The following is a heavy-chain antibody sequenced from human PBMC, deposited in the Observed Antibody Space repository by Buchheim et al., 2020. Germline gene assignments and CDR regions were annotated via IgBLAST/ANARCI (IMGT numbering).Heavy chain of an antibody. J-gene: IGHJ6*01. D-gene: IGHD2-2*01. CDR1: GFTFSSYS. Sequence: EVQLVESGGGLVQPGGSLRLSCAASGFTFSSYSMNWVRQAPGKGLEWVSYISSSSSTIYYADSVKGRFTISRDNAKNSLYLQMNNLRAEDTAVYYCARGFSGEYQLLSGSYYYYYGMDVWGQGTT. CDR2: ISSSSSTI. V-gene: IGHV3-48*01. CDR3: ARGFSGEYQLLSGSYYYYYGMDV.